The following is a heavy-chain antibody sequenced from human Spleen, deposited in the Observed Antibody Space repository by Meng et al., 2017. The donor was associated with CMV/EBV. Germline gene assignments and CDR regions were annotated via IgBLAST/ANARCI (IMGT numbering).Heavy chain of an antibody. CDR1: GFTFSSYS. CDR2: ISSSSSYI. D-gene: IGHD3-9*01. CDR3: ARTGYSPLYYFDY. J-gene: IGHJ4*02. V-gene: IGHV3-21*01. Sequence: GGSLRLSCAASGFTFSSYSMNWVRQAPGKGLEWVSSISSSSSYIYYADSVKGRFTISRDNAKNSVFLQMNSLRAEDTAVYYCARTGYSPLYYFDYWGQGTLVTVSS.